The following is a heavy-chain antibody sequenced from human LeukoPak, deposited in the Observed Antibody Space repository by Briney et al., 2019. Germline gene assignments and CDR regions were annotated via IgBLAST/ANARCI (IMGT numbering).Heavy chain of an antibody. CDR3: AGGPTTGYYYYMDV. Sequence: SETLSLTCTVSGGSISSYYWSWIRQPAGKGLEWIGRIYTSGSTNYNPSLKSRVTISVDTSKNQFSLKLSSVTAADTAVYYCAGGPTTGYYYYMDVRGKGTTVTVSS. CDR1: GGSISSYY. D-gene: IGHD3-9*01. J-gene: IGHJ6*03. CDR2: IYTSGST. V-gene: IGHV4-4*07.